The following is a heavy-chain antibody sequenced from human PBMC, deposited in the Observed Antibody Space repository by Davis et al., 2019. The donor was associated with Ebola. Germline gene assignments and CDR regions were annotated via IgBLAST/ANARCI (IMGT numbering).Heavy chain of an antibody. Sequence: GSLRLSCAASGFTFSSYWMHWVRQAPGKGLVWVSRINSDGSSTSYADSVKGRFTISRDNAKNTLYLQMNSLRAEDTAVYYCARNPGGANGMDVWGQGTTVTVSS. V-gene: IGHV3-74*01. CDR3: ARNPGGANGMDV. CDR1: GFTFSSYW. CDR2: INSDGSST. D-gene: IGHD1-26*01. J-gene: IGHJ6*02.